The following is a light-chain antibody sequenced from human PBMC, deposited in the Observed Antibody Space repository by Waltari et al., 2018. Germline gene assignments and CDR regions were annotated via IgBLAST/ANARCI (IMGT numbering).Light chain of an antibody. Sequence: QSALTQPASVSGSPGQSITIPCTGTSSDLGFYNFVSRHQQHPVKAHKLMIYDVSERPSGVSIRFSGSKSGNTASLTISGLQAEDEADYYCNSYAGSSSWVFGGGTKLTVL. CDR3: NSYAGSSSWV. V-gene: IGLV2-14*01. J-gene: IGLJ3*02. CDR2: DVS. CDR1: SSDLGFYNF.